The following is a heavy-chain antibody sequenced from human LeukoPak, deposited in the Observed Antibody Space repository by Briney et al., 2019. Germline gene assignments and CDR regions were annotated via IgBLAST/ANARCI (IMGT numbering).Heavy chain of an antibody. J-gene: IGHJ6*03. D-gene: IGHD3-3*01. CDR2: MNPNSGNT. CDR3: ARGERVTEWLLRDYYYYYMDV. Sequence: ASVKVSCKASGYTFTSYGINWVRQATGQGLEWMGWMNPNSGNTGYAQKFQGRVTITWNTSITTAYMELSSLRSEDTAVYYCARGERVTEWLLRDYYYYYMDVWGKGTTVTVSS. V-gene: IGHV1-8*03. CDR1: GYTFTSYG.